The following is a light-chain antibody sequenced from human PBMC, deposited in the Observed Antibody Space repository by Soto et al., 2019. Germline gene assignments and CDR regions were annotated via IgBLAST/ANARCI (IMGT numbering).Light chain of an antibody. CDR3: CSYAGSYGV. V-gene: IGLV2-11*01. CDR2: DVS. CDR1: SSDVGGYNY. Sequence: QSVLTQPRSVSGSSGQSVTISCTGTSSDVGGYNYVSWYQQHPGKAPKLMIYDVSRRPSGVPDRFSGSKSGNTASLTISGLQAEDEADYYCCSYAGSYGVFGTGTKVTVL. J-gene: IGLJ1*01.